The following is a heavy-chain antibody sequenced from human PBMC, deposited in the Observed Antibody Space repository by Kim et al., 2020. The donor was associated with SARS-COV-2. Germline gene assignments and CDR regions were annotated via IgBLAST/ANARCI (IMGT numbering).Heavy chain of an antibody. Sequence: GRFTISRDNAKNSLYLQMNSLRAEDTAVYYCARGGSYCSGGSCYGWYFDLWGRGTLVTVSS. V-gene: IGHV3-11*05. J-gene: IGHJ2*01. CDR3: ARGGSYCSGGSCYGWYFDL. D-gene: IGHD2-15*01.